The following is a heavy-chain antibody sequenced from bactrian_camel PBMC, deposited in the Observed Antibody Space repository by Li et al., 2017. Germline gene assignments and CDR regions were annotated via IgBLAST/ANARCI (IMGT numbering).Heavy chain of an antibody. Sequence: HVQLVESGGGSVQAGGSLRLSCGASGNTASVKHMGWFRQAPGREREGVAVMYIPNDNIFYADSVKGRFTISQDRAKNTVHLQMDSLKPEDTAVYYCAAYLLSSRRSWSSLDTHEYKFWGQGTQVTVS. CDR2: MYIPNDNI. CDR3: AAYLLSSRRSWSSLDTHEYKF. J-gene: IGHJ4*01. CDR1: GNTASVKH. V-gene: IGHV3S54*01. D-gene: IGHD1*01.